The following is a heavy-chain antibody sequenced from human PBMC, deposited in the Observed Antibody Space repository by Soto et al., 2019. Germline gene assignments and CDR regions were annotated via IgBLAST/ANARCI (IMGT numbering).Heavy chain of an antibody. Sequence: PGGSLRLSCAASGFTFSSYSMNWVRQAPGKGLECVSHISSNSSTIYYADSVKGRFTISRDNSKNTLYLQMGSLRAEDMAVYYCVRRVSGNYDYWGQGT. V-gene: IGHV3-48*01. CDR1: GFTFSSYS. J-gene: IGHJ4*02. CDR3: VRRVSGNYDY. CDR2: ISSNSSTI. D-gene: IGHD1-7*01.